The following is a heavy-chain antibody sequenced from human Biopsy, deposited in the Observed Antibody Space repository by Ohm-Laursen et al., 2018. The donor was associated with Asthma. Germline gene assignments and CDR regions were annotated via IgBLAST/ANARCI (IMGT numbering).Heavy chain of an antibody. V-gene: IGHV3-30*03. Sequence: SLRLSCAASGFSFSEFDMHWVRQAPGKGLEWVAYIAWDGINSYYADSVKGRFTISRDNSRNTLYLQKNSLRADDTAVYYCARAGESDLVGGLDVWGQGTTVIVS. CDR1: GFSFSEFD. CDR2: IAWDGINS. J-gene: IGHJ6*02. D-gene: IGHD2-21*01. CDR3: ARAGESDLVGGLDV.